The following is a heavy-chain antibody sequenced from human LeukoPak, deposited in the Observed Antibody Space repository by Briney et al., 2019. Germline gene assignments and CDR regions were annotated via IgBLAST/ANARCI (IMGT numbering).Heavy chain of an antibody. J-gene: IGHJ4*02. D-gene: IGHD4-17*01. CDR3: ARVNTVTAGVLWYFDY. Sequence: PSETLSLTCTVSGGSISSSDYYWDWIRQPPGKGLEWLGFISYSGYTKYSPSLESRIIISVDTSRNQFSLKLTSVTAADTAVYYCARVNTVTAGVLWYFDYWGQGTLVTVSS. CDR1: GGSISSSDYY. V-gene: IGHV4-61*08. CDR2: ISYSGYT.